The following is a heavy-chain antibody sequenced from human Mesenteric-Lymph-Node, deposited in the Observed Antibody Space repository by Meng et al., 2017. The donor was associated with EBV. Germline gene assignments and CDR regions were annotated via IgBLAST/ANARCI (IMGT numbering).Heavy chain of an antibody. CDR2: INHSGST. J-gene: IGHJ4*02. CDR1: GESRSGYY. CDR3: ARGRIDDYTKFFDY. V-gene: IGHV4-34*01. Sequence: QAQLQGPGPALVKPSETLSLTCAVSGESRSGYYWSWIRQSPGKGLEWIGEINHSGSTNYNPSLESRLTISVDTSRNHFSLKLTSVTAADTAVYYCARGRIDDYTKFFDYWGQGTLVTVSS. D-gene: IGHD4-11*01.